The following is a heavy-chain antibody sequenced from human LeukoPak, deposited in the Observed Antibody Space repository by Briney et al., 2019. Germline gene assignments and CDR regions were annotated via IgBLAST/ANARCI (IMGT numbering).Heavy chain of an antibody. CDR3: ARDYSSGFLDY. CDR1: GFTFSSYE. Sequence: GGSLRLSCAASGFTFSSYEMNWVRQAPGKGLKWVSYISSSGSTIYYADSVKGRFTISRDNAKNSLYLQMNSLRAEDTAVYYCARDYSSGFLDYWGQGTLVTVSS. V-gene: IGHV3-48*03. J-gene: IGHJ4*02. CDR2: ISSSGSTI. D-gene: IGHD6-19*01.